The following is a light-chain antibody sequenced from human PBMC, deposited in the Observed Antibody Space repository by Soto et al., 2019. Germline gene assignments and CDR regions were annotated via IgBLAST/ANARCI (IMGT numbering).Light chain of an antibody. V-gene: IGLV2-14*01. CDR3: SSYTSSSTLVV. CDR1: SSDVGGYNY. Sequence: QSALTQPASVSGSPGQSITISCTGTSSDVGGYNYVSWYQQHPGRAPKLMIYDVSNRPSGVSNRFSGSKSGNTASLTFSGLQAEDEADYYCSSYTSSSTLVVFGGGTKLTV. J-gene: IGLJ2*01. CDR2: DVS.